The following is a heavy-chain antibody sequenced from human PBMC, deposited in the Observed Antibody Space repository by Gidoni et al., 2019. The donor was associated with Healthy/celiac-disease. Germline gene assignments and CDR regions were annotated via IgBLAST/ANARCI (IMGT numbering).Heavy chain of an antibody. Sequence: QVQLVQSGAEVKEPGASVKVSCKASGYTFTSYYMHCVRQASGQGLEAMGIINPSGGSTSYAQKFQGRVTMTRDTSTSTVYMELSSLRSEDTAVYYCASLKSSGAQDRDPYYYYGMDVWGQGTTVTVSS. J-gene: IGHJ6*02. D-gene: IGHD6-19*01. V-gene: IGHV1-46*01. CDR3: ASLKSSGAQDRDPYYYYGMDV. CDR2: INPSGGST. CDR1: GYTFTSYY.